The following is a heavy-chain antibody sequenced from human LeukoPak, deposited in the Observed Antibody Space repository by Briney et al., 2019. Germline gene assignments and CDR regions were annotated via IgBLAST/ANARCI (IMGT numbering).Heavy chain of an antibody. CDR2: NHPSGIT. Sequence: GSLRLSCAASGFTFTNYWMSWVRRPPGKGLEWIGENHPSGITNYNPSLKSRVTISVDTSKNQFSLNLSSVTAADTAVYYCARGRRPYDFDYWGQGTLVTVSS. J-gene: IGHJ4*02. D-gene: IGHD2-2*01. CDR1: GFTFTNYW. V-gene: IGHV4-34*01. CDR3: ARGRRPYDFDY.